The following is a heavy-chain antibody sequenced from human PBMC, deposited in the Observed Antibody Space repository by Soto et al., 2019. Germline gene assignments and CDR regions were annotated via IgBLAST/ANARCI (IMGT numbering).Heavy chain of an antibody. V-gene: IGHV1-18*01. CDR3: ARVAPYDDFWSGVMELYYYGMDV. CDR1: GYTFSNYA. J-gene: IGHJ6*02. D-gene: IGHD3-3*01. CDR2: ITAHNGNT. Sequence: QVQLVQSGGEVKKPGASVKVSCKASGYTFSNYAISWVRQAPGQGLEWMGWITAHNGNTKYAQKFQARVTMTTDTSTSTASMELRSLTSDDTAVYYCARVAPYDDFWSGVMELYYYGMDVWGQGTTVTVSS.